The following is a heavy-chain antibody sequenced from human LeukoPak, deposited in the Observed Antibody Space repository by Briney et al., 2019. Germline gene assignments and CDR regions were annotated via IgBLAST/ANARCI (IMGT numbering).Heavy chain of an antibody. D-gene: IGHD1-26*01. V-gene: IGHV3-33*06. CDR3: AKASHRGSYYYYYYMDV. CDR1: GFTFSSYG. Sequence: GGSLRLSCAASGFTFSSYGMHWVRQAPGKGLEWVAVIWYDGSNKYYADSVKGRFTISRDNSKNTLYLQMNSLRAEDTAVYYCAKASHRGSYYYYYYMDVWGKGTTVTVSS. J-gene: IGHJ6*03. CDR2: IWYDGSNK.